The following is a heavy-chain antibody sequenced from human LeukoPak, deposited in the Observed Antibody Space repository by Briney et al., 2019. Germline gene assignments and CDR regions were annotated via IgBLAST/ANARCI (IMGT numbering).Heavy chain of an antibody. Sequence: EGSLRLSCAGSGFTFSDFWMTWVRQTPGKGLEWVANIKEDGTEKNLVDSVKGRFTISRDNTKNLLFLEMNNLRGDDTAIYYCVRESRPGGAMGLYHNLDYWGQGTLVAVSA. CDR2: IKEDGTEK. CDR3: VRESRPGGAMGLYHNLDY. V-gene: IGHV3-7*01. J-gene: IGHJ4*02. CDR1: GFTFSDFW. D-gene: IGHD1-1*01.